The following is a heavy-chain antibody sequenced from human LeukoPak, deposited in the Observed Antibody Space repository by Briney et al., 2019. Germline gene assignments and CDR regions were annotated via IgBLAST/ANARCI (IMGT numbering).Heavy chain of an antibody. CDR1: GDSVSSNSAA. D-gene: IGHD6-13*01. Sequence: SQTLSLTCAISGDSVSSNSAAWNWIRQSPSRGLEWLGRTYYRSKWYNDYAVSVKSRITINPDTSKNQFSLQLNSVTPEDTAVYYCAREVRSSPYSSSLCYFDYWGQGTLVTVSS. J-gene: IGHJ4*02. CDR2: TYYRSKWYN. V-gene: IGHV6-1*01. CDR3: AREVRSSPYSSSLCYFDY.